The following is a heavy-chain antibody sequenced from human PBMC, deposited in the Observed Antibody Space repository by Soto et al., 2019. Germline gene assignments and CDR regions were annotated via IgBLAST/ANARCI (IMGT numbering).Heavy chain of an antibody. Sequence: SETLCLTCAVYGGSFSGYYWSWIRQPPGKGLEWIGEINHSGSTNYNPSLKSRVTISVDTSKNQFSLKLSSVTAADTAVYYCARVTYRRGFAYGAQGTLVTVSS. J-gene: IGHJ4*02. V-gene: IGHV4-34*01. CDR2: INHSGST. CDR3: ARVTYRRGFAY. CDR1: GGSFSGYY. D-gene: IGHD1-26*01.